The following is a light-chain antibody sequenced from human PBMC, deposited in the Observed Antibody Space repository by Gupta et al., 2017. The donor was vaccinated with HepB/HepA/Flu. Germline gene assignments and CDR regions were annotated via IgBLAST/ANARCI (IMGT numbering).Light chain of an antibody. CDR3: QQDNHYWT. V-gene: IGKV1-5*03. Sequence: ETQMTQSPSSLSASVGDRVTITCRASESVSTWVAWYQQKPGKAPKLLIYKASSLESGVPSRFSGSGAEEEFTLTSNGRQDDDCANYYGQQDNHYWTFGQGTKVEIK. J-gene: IGKJ1*01. CDR1: ESVSTW. CDR2: KAS.